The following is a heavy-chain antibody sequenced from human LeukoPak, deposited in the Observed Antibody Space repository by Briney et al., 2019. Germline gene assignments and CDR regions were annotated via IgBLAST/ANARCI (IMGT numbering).Heavy chain of an antibody. CDR1: GGSISSSSYY. Sequence: PSETLSLTCTVSGGSISSSSYYWGWLRQPPGKGLEWIGSIYYSGSTYYNPSLKSRVTISVDTSKNQFSLKLSSVTAADTAVYYCARGYYDILTGQGDAFDIWGQGTMVTVSS. V-gene: IGHV4-39*07. CDR2: IYYSGST. J-gene: IGHJ3*02. CDR3: ARGYYDILTGQGDAFDI. D-gene: IGHD3-9*01.